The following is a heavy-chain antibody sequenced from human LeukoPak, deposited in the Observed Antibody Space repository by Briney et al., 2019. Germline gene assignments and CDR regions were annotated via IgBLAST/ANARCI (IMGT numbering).Heavy chain of an antibody. D-gene: IGHD3-9*01. Sequence: PGGSLRLSCAASGFTFDDYAMHWVRQAPGKGLEWVSGISWNSGSIGYADSVKGRFTISRDNAKNSLYLQMNSLRAEDTALYYCAKDMGYDILTGPDAFDIWGQGTMVTVSS. CDR1: GFTFDDYA. CDR2: ISWNSGSI. CDR3: AKDMGYDILTGPDAFDI. V-gene: IGHV3-9*01. J-gene: IGHJ3*02.